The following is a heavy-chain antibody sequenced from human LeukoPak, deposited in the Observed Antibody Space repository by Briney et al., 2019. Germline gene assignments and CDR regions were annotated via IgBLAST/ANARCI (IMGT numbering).Heavy chain of an antibody. CDR1: GGSISSGSYF. J-gene: IGHJ3*02. CDR2: IYTSGSS. D-gene: IGHD2-15*01. V-gene: IGHV4-61*02. CDR3: ASDRIEVDAFDI. Sequence: SQTLSLTCTVSGGSISSGSYFWSWIRQPAGKGLEWIGRIYTSGSSNYNPSLKSRVTISVDTSKNQFSLKLSSVTAADTAVYYCASDRIEVDAFDIWGQGTMVTVSS.